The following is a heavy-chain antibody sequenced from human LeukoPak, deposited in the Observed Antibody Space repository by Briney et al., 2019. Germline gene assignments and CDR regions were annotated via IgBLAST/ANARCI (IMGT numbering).Heavy chain of an antibody. V-gene: IGHV3-21*01. J-gene: IGHJ4*02. Sequence: GGSLRLSCAASGFTFSSYAMSWVRQAPGKGLEWVSSISSSSTYIYYADSVKGRFTVSRDNAKNSLYLQMNSLRAEDTAVYFCASQYTSSRIFDDWGQGTLVTVSS. CDR3: ASQYTSSRIFDD. CDR2: ISSSSTYI. CDR1: GFTFSSYA. D-gene: IGHD6-13*01.